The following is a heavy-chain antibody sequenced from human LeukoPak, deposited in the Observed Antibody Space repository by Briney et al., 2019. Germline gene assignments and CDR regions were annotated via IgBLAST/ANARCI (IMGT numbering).Heavy chain of an antibody. J-gene: IGHJ3*02. Sequence: PGGSLRLSCAASGFTFNGYAMSWVRQAPGKGLEWVSAISPTGAGTYYADSVKGLFTISRDNSKNTLYLQMNSLRAEDTAVYYCAKYTERAFDIWGQGTMVTASS. D-gene: IGHD2-2*02. CDR1: GFTFNGYA. CDR3: AKYTERAFDI. V-gene: IGHV3-23*01. CDR2: ISPTGAGT.